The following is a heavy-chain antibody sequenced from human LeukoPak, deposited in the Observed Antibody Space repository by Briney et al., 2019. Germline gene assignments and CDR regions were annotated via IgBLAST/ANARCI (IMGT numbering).Heavy chain of an antibody. Sequence: PGGSLRLSCAASGFTFSDYYMSWIRQAPGKGLEWVSYISSSGSTIYYADSAKGRFTISRDNAKNTLYLQMNSLRAEDTAVYYCAKQMAVDYFDYWGQGTLVTVSS. J-gene: IGHJ4*02. V-gene: IGHV3-11*04. CDR1: GFTFSDYY. D-gene: IGHD5-24*01. CDR3: AKQMAVDYFDY. CDR2: ISSSGSTI.